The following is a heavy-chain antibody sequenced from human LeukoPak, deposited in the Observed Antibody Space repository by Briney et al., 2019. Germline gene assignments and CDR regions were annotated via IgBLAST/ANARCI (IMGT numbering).Heavy chain of an antibody. J-gene: IGHJ4*02. CDR2: IILIFGTA. CDR3: ARGTDTYGFDY. V-gene: IGHV1-69*01. D-gene: IGHD3-16*01. Sequence: VASVKVSCKASGGTFSSYAISWVRQAPGQGLEWMGGIILIFGTANYAQKFQGRVTITADESTSTAYMELSSLRSEDTAVYYCARGTDTYGFDYWGQGTLVTVSS. CDR1: GGTFSSYA.